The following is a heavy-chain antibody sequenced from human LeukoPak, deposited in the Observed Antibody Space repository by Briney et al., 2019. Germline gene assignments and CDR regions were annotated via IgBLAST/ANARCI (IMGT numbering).Heavy chain of an antibody. CDR3: AKDHGGRYYEFLAGYYPENFFDY. D-gene: IGHD3-9*01. Sequence: AGGSLRLSCSVSGFTFSNYDMSWVRQAPGKGLEWVSTISGTGGSASYADSVKGRFTFSRDNSNGTLYLQMNGLRAEDTGVYFCAKDHGGRYYEFLAGYYPENFFDYWGQGALVTVSS. CDR2: ISGTGGSA. J-gene: IGHJ4*02. CDR1: GFTFSNYD. V-gene: IGHV3-23*01.